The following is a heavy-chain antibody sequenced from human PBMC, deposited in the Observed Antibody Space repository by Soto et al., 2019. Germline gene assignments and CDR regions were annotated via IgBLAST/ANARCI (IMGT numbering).Heavy chain of an antibody. D-gene: IGHD4-17*01. CDR1: GFTFSDYY. CDR2: ISSSGSTI. V-gene: IGHV3-11*01. J-gene: IGHJ3*02. Sequence: GGSLRLSCAASGFTFSDYYMSWIRQAPGKGLEWVSYISSSGSTIYYADSVKDRFTISRDNAKNSLYLQMNSLRAEDTAVYYCARVRIADYGDYVAAFDIWGQGTMVTVSS. CDR3: ARVRIADYGDYVAAFDI.